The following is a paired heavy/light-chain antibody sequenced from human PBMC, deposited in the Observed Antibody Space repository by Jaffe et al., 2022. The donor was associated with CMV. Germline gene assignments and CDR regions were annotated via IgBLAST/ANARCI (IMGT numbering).Light chain of an antibody. CDR2: SAS. CDR3: QQYGRSPT. J-gene: IGKJ1*01. V-gene: IGKV3-20*01. Sequence: EIVLTQSPGTLSLPPGERATLSCRADQSVRNNYLAWYQQRPGQAPRLLLYSASSRVSGIPDRFSGSGSGTDFTLTISRLEPEDFAVYYCQQYGRSPTFGQGTKVEIK. CDR1: QSVRNNY.
Heavy chain of an antibody. J-gene: IGHJ4*02. CDR1: GLTFSSYA. Sequence: QVQLVESGGGVVQPGRSLRLSCGASGLTFSSYAMHWVRQAPGKGLEWVAVTSHDGRNEYYIDSVKGRFTISRDNSKSTLYLEMNSLKPEDTAVYYCAKGGFFGSGTPDYFSHWGQGVLVTVSS. V-gene: IGHV3-30*18. D-gene: IGHD3-10*01. CDR3: AKGGFFGSGTPDYFSH. CDR2: TSHDGRNE.